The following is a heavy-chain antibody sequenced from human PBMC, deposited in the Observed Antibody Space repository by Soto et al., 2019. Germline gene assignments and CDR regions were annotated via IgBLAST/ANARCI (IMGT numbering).Heavy chain of an antibody. D-gene: IGHD3-10*01. CDR1: GFTFSSYA. J-gene: IGHJ4*02. CDR2: IAAGGGNT. Sequence: GGSLRLSWPPSGFTFSSYAMHWVRQAPGKGLEWVSVIAAGGGNTYYTDSVKGRFTIARDSSKNTVYLQMNILRAEDTAVYFCAKDLGFSAPTAFDYWGLGTQVTVSS. CDR3: AKDLGFSAPTAFDY. V-gene: IGHV3-NL1*01.